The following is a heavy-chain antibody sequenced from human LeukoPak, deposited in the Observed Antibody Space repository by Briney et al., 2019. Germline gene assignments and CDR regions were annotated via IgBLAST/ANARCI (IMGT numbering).Heavy chain of an antibody. D-gene: IGHD3-3*01. Sequence: GASVKVSCKASGYTFTSYGISWVRQAPGQGLEWMGWISAYNGNTNYAQKLQGRVTMTTDTSTSTAYMELRSLRSDDTAVYYCARDLKIFGVKTNFDYWGQGTLVTASS. J-gene: IGHJ4*02. CDR1: GYTFTSYG. CDR3: ARDLKIFGVKTNFDY. V-gene: IGHV1-18*01. CDR2: ISAYNGNT.